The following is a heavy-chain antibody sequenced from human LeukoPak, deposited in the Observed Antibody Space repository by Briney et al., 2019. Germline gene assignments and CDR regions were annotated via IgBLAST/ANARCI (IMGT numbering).Heavy chain of an antibody. CDR1: GGSFSGYY. J-gene: IGHJ6*02. CDR2: INHSGST. Sequence: SETLSLTCAVYGGSFSGYYWSWIRQPPGKGLEWIGEINHSGSTNYNPSLKSRVTISVDTSKNQFSLKLSSVTAADTAVYYCAREKYYYGSGSSPRNYYYYGMDVWGQGTTVTVSS. V-gene: IGHV4-34*01. CDR3: AREKYYYGSGSSPRNYYYYGMDV. D-gene: IGHD3-10*01.